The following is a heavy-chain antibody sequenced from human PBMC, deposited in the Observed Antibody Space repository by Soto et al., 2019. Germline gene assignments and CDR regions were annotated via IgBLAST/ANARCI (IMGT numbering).Heavy chain of an antibody. CDR3: ARDGRKQLWVDGLNAMDV. Sequence: QVQLVQYGPEVKKPGASVKVSCKASAYTFTSYGISWVRQAPGQGLEWMGWISGYNGQTNYAQKFRGRVTITTDASTSTAYMELTSLRSDDTATYYCARDGRKQLWVDGLNAMDVWGQGTTVTVSS. CDR2: ISGYNGQT. V-gene: IGHV1-18*01. D-gene: IGHD5-18*01. J-gene: IGHJ6*02. CDR1: AYTFTSYG.